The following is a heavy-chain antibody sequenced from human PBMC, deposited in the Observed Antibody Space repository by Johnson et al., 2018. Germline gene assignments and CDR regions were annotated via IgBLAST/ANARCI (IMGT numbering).Heavy chain of an antibody. CDR3: ARARSWGIQLYYYYYGMDV. Sequence: QVQLVESGGGVVQPGRSLRLSCAASGFTFSSYGMHWVRQAPGKGLEWVAVIWYDGSTKYYADSGKGRFTISRDNSKNTLYLQMNSLSAEDTAGYYCARARSWGIQLYYYYYGMDVWGQGTTVTVSS. D-gene: IGHD5-18*01. CDR1: GFTFSSYG. CDR2: IWYDGSTK. V-gene: IGHV3-33*01. J-gene: IGHJ6*02.